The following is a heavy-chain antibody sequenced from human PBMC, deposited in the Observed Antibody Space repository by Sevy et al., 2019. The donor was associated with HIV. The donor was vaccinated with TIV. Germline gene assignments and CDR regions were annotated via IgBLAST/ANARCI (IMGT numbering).Heavy chain of an antibody. J-gene: IGHJ3*02. CDR1: GFTFSNAW. CDR3: TTPVGDDAFDI. D-gene: IGHD3-16*01. V-gene: IGHV3-15*01. CDR2: IKSKTDGGTT. Sequence: GESLKISCAASGFTFSNAWMSWVRQAPGKGLEWVGRIKSKTDGGTTDYAAPVKGRFTISRDDSKNTLYLQMNSLKTEDTAVYYCTTPVGDDAFDIWGQGTMVTVSS.